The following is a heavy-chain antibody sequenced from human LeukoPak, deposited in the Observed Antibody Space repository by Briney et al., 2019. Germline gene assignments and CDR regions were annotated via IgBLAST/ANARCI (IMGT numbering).Heavy chain of an antibody. CDR2: ISGSGGST. CDR3: AKFDSSGYPRAPLGY. Sequence: PGGSLRLSCAASGFIFSSYAMSWVRQAPGKGLEWVSTISGSGGSTSYADSVKGRFTISRDNSKNTLYLQMNSLRAEDTAVYYCAKFDSSGYPRAPLGYWGQGTLVTVSS. D-gene: IGHD3-22*01. CDR1: GFIFSSYA. V-gene: IGHV3-23*01. J-gene: IGHJ4*02.